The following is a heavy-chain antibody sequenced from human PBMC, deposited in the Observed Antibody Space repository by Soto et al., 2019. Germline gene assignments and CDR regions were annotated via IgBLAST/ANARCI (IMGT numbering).Heavy chain of an antibody. J-gene: IGHJ4*02. CDR3: ARDSHYGSGSCNY. V-gene: IGHV1-69*13. CDR2: IIPIFGTA. CDR1: GGTFSSYA. D-gene: IGHD3-10*01. Sequence: GASVKVSCKASGGTFSSYAISWVRQAPGQGLEWMGGIIPIFGTANYAQKFQGRVTITADESTSTAYMELSSLRSEDTAVYYCARDSHYGSGSCNYWGQGTLVTVSS.